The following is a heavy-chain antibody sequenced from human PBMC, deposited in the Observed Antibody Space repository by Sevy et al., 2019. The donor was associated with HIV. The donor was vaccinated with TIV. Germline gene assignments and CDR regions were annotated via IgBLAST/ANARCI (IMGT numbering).Heavy chain of an antibody. CDR2: IRSSSSTT. CDR1: GFTFSSYS. CDR3: ARDSRGSGTDLDY. Sequence: GSLRLSCAASGFTFSSYSMNWVRQAPGKGLEWVSYIRSSSSTTHYADSVEGRFTISRDNAKNSLYLQMNSLRDEDTAVYYCARDSRGSGTDLDYWGQGTLVTVSS. J-gene: IGHJ4*02. D-gene: IGHD3-10*01. V-gene: IGHV3-48*02.